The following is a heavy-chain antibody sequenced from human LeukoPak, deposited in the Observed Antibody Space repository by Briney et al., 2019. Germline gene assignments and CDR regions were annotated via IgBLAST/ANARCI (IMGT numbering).Heavy chain of an antibody. V-gene: IGHV1-69*05. CDR3: ARGHDYGGNDHNWFDP. CDR2: IIPIFSTA. J-gene: IGHJ5*02. CDR1: GGTFSSYA. D-gene: IGHD4-23*01. Sequence: SVKVSCKASGGTFSSYAFSWVRQAPGQGLEWVRRIIPIFSTANYAQKFQGRVTITTDESTSTAYMVLSSLRSEDTAVYYCARGHDYGGNDHNWFDPWGQGTPVTVSS.